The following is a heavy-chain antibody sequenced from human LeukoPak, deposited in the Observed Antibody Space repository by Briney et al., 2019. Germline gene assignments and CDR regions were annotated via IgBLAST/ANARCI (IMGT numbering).Heavy chain of an antibody. CDR3: AKDRRCSGGSCGPFDP. V-gene: IGHV3-23*01. J-gene: IGHJ5*02. Sequence: GGSLRLSCAASGFAFSNFAMSWVRQAPGKGLEWVSVISDSGGSTYYADSVKGRFTISRDNSKNTLYLQMNSLRVEDTAVYYCAKDRRCSGGSCGPFDPWGQGTLVTVSS. CDR2: ISDSGGST. CDR1: GFAFSNFA. D-gene: IGHD2-15*01.